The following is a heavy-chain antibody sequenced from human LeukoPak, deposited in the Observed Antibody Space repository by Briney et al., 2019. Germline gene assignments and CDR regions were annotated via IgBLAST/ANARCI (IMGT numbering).Heavy chain of an antibody. D-gene: IGHD3-3*01. CDR1: GFTVSSNY. CDR3: ARLEWLLYFYFDY. J-gene: IGHJ4*02. CDR2: IYSGGST. Sequence: GGSLRLSCAASGFTVSSNYMSWVRQAPRKGLEWVSVIYSGGSTYYADSVKGRFTISRDNSKNTLYLQMNSLRAEDTAVYYCARLEWLLYFYFDYWGQGTLVTVSS. V-gene: IGHV3-66*02.